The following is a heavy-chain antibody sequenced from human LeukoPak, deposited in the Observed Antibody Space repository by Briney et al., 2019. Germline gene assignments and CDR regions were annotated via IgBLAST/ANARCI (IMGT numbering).Heavy chain of an antibody. J-gene: IGHJ6*02. CDR2: INHSGST. Sequence: PSETLSLTCAVYGGSFSGYYWSWIRQPPGKGLEWIGEINHSGSTNYNPSLKSRVTISVDTSKNQFSLKLSSVTAADTAVYYCARRYGSGSYHYYYYGMDVWGQGTRSPSP. V-gene: IGHV4-34*01. D-gene: IGHD3-10*01. CDR1: GGSFSGYY. CDR3: ARRYGSGSYHYYYYGMDV.